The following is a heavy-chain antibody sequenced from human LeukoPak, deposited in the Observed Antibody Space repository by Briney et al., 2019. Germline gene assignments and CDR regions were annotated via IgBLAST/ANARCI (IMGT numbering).Heavy chain of an antibody. J-gene: IGHJ5*02. V-gene: IGHV1-69*06. CDR2: IIPIFGTA. CDR3: ARGRDSLFDAGTPQNNWFDP. D-gene: IGHD3-16*02. CDR1: GGTFSSYA. Sequence: SVKVSCKASGGTFSSYAISWVRQAPGQGLEWMGGIIPIFGTANYAQKFQGRVTITADKSTSTAYMELSSLRSEDTAVYYCARGRDSLFDAGTPQNNWFDPWGQGTLVTVSS.